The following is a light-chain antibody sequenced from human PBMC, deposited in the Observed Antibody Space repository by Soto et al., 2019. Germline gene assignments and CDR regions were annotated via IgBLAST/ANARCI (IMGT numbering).Light chain of an antibody. Sequence: EIVMTQSPATLSVSPGERATLSCWASQSVSSNLAWYQQKPGQAPRLLIYGASIRATGIPARFSGSGSGTEFTLTISSLQSEDFAVYCCQQYSNWPPTFGQGTKVDIK. J-gene: IGKJ1*01. CDR1: QSVSSN. V-gene: IGKV3D-15*01. CDR3: QQYSNWPPT. CDR2: GAS.